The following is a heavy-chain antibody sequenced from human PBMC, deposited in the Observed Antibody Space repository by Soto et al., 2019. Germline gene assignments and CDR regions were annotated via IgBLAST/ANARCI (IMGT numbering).Heavy chain of an antibody. Sequence: ASVKVSCKASGYTFTSYGISWVRQAPGQGLEWMGWISAYNGNTNYAQKLQGRVTMTTDTSTSTAYMELRSLRSDDTAGYYCARDFLFPGGTNQIPVVFAPGGQEPLVTGSS. D-gene: IGHD2-15*01. CDR2: ISAYNGNT. J-gene: IGHJ5*02. CDR3: ARDFLFPGGTNQIPVVFAP. V-gene: IGHV1-18*01. CDR1: GYTFTSYG.